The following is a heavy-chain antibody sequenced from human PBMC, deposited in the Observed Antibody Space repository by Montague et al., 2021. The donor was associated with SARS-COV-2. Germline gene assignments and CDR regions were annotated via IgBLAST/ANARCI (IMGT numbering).Heavy chain of an antibody. J-gene: IGHJ6*02. Sequence: SLRLSCAASGFTFSDYYMRWIRQAPGKGLEWVSYISSSGTLLYYADSVKGRFTISRDNAKNSLYLQMNSLRAEDTAVYYCARDRSLIEVAGGGMDVWGQGTTVTVSS. D-gene: IGHD6-13*01. CDR2: ISSSGTLL. V-gene: IGHV3-11*01. CDR3: ARDRSLIEVAGGGMDV. CDR1: GFTFSDYY.